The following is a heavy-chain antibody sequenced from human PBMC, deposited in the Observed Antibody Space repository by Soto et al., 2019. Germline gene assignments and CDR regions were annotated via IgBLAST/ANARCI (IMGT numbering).Heavy chain of an antibody. Sequence: GASVKVSCKASGYTFTSYDINWVRQATGQGLEWMGWMNPNSGNTGYAQKFQGRVTMTRNTSISTAYMELSSLRSEDTAVYYCARGGCSGGSCYPWDYYGMDVWGQGTTVTVSS. V-gene: IGHV1-8*01. CDR3: ARGGCSGGSCYPWDYYGMDV. CDR1: GYTFTSYD. J-gene: IGHJ6*02. CDR2: MNPNSGNT. D-gene: IGHD2-15*01.